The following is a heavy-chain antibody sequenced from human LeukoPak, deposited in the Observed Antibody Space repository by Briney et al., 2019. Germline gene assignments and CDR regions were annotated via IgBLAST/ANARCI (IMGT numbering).Heavy chain of an antibody. V-gene: IGHV3-23*01. CDR3: AKDSTYYDFWSGYFDY. CDR1: GFTFSSYA. D-gene: IGHD3-3*01. J-gene: IGHJ4*02. Sequence: QPGGSLRLSCAASGFTFSSYAMSWVRQAPGKGMEWVSAISGSGGSTYYADSVKGRFTISRDNSKNTLYLQMNSLRAEDTAVYYCAKDSTYYDFWSGYFDYWGQGTLVTVSS. CDR2: ISGSGGST.